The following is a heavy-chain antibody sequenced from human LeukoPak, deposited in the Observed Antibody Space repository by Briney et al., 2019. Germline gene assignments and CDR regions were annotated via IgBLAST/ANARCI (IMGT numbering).Heavy chain of an antibody. CDR3: ARGGAPDY. D-gene: IGHD1-26*01. CDR1: GGSISSSSYY. V-gene: IGHV4-39*01. CDR2: IYYSGST. J-gene: IGHJ4*02. Sequence: SETLSLTCTVSGGSISSSSYYWGWIRQPPGKGLEWIESIYYSGSTYYNPSLKSRVTISVDTSKNQFSLKLSSVTAADTAVYYCARGGAPDYWGQGTLVIVSS.